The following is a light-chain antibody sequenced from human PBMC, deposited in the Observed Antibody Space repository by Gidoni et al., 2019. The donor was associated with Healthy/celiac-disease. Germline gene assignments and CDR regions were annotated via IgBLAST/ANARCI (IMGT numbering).Light chain of an antibody. CDR2: GAS. Sequence: DIVITQSPATLSVSPGERATLSCRASQSVSSNLAWYQQKPGQAPRLLIYGASTRATGIPARFSGSGSGTEFTLTISSLQAEDFAVYYCQQYNNWPWTFXQXTKVEIK. CDR3: QQYNNWPWT. CDR1: QSVSSN. V-gene: IGKV3-15*01. J-gene: IGKJ1*01.